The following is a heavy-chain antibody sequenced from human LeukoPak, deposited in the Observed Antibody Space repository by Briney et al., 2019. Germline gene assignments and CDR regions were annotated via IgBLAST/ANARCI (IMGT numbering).Heavy chain of an antibody. V-gene: IGHV3-33*01. CDR3: ARDPIITMVRRVSYGMDV. CDR2: IWYDGSNK. CDR1: GFTFSSYG. D-gene: IGHD3-10*01. J-gene: IGHJ6*02. Sequence: GGSLRLSCAASGFTFSSYGMHWVRQAPGKGLEWVAVIWYDGSNKYYADSVKGRFTISRDNSKNTLYLQMNSLRAEDTAVYYCARDPIITMVRRVSYGMDVWGQGTTVTVSS.